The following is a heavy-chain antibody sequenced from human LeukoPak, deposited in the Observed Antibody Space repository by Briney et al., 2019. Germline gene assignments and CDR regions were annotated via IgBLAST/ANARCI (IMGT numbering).Heavy chain of an antibody. CDR3: ARATVPNHPTERDAFDI. CDR1: GYTFTGYY. CDR2: INPNSGGT. Sequence: ASVKVSCKASGYTFTGYYMHWVRQAPGQGVEWMGWINPNSGGTNYAQKFQGRVTMTRDTSISTAYMELSRLRSDDTAVYYCARATVPNHPTERDAFDIWGQGTMVTVSS. D-gene: IGHD2-2*01. J-gene: IGHJ3*02. V-gene: IGHV1-2*02.